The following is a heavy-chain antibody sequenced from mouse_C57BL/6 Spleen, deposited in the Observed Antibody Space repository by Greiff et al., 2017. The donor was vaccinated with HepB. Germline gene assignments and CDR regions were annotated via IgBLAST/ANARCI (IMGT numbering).Heavy chain of an antibody. J-gene: IGHJ2*01. D-gene: IGHD4-1*01. CDR3: ARTGRYFDY. CDR2: IRNKANGYTT. V-gene: IGHV7-3*01. Sequence: EVKVVESGGGLVQPGGSLSLSCAASGFTFTDYYMSWVRQPPGKALEWLGFIRNKANGYTTEYSASVKGRFTISRDNSQSILYLQMNALRAEDSATYYCARTGRYFDYWGQGTTLTVSS. CDR1: GFTFTDYY.